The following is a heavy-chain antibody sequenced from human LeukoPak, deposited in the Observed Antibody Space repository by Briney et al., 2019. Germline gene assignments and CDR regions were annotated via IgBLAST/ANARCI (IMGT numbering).Heavy chain of an antibody. V-gene: IGHV3-74*01. J-gene: IGHJ6*04. CDR2: INSDGGGT. D-gene: IGHD3-10*02. Sequence: PGGSLRLSCTASGFTFSNYWIHWVRQPPGKGLVWVSRINSDGGGTIYADSVKGRFTISRDNAKNSLYLQMNSLRAEDTAVYYCAELGITMIGGVWGKGTTVTISS. CDR1: GFTFSNYW. CDR3: AELGITMIGGV.